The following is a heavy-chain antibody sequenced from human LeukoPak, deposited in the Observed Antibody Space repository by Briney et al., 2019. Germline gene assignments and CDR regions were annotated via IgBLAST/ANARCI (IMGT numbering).Heavy chain of an antibody. Sequence: SETLSLTCSVSGGSISTYYWSWIRQPPGKGLEWIGYIFYSGTTNYNPSLKGRLTISVDTAKNQFSLRLRSVTAADTAVYYCARESATKYYFEYWGQGSLVTVSS. CDR2: IFYSGTT. J-gene: IGHJ4*02. CDR1: GGSISTYY. V-gene: IGHV4-59*01. CDR3: ARESATKYYFEY. D-gene: IGHD1-1*01.